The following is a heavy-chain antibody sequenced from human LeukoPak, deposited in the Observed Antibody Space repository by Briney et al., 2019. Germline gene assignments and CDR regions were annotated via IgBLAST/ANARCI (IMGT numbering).Heavy chain of an antibody. CDR2: IYYSGST. CDR1: GGSISSGDYY. Sequence: SQTLSLTCTVSGGSISSGDYYWSWIRQPPGKGLEWIGYIYYSGSTYYNPSLKSRITISVDTSKNQFSLKLSSVTAADTAVYYCARDLGWQLVIDPWGQGTLVTVSS. CDR3: ARDLGWQLVIDP. D-gene: IGHD6-6*01. V-gene: IGHV4-30-4*08. J-gene: IGHJ5*02.